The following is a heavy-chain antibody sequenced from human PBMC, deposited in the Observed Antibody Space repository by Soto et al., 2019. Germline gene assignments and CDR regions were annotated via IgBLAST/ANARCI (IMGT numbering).Heavy chain of an antibody. CDR2: IKSKTDGGTT. Sequence: GGSLRLSCVASGFTFSSAWMSWVRQAPGKGLEWVGRIKSKTDGGTTDYAAPVKGRFTISRDDSKNTLYLQMNSLNTEDTAVYYCTSRKGIYKERAYDHWGQGTLVTVSS. J-gene: IGHJ4*02. V-gene: IGHV3-15*01. CDR3: TSRKGIYKERAYDH. CDR1: GFTFSSAW. D-gene: IGHD1-1*01.